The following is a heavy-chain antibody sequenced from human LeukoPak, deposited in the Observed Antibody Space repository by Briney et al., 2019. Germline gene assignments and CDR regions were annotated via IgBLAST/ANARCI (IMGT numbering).Heavy chain of an antibody. D-gene: IGHD2-21*02. CDR3: ARKTTAGPTKAAFDI. Sequence: SETLSLTCAVSGGSISSSNWWSWVRQPPGKGLEWIGEIYHSGSTNYNPSLKSRVTTSVDKSKNQFSLKLSSVTAADTAVYYCARKTTAGPTKAAFDIWGQGTMVAVST. CDR1: GGSISSSNW. J-gene: IGHJ3*02. V-gene: IGHV4-4*02. CDR2: IYHSGST.